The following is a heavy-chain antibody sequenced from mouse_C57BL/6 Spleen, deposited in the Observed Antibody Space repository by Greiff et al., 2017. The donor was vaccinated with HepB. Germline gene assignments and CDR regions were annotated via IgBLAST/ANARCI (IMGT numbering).Heavy chain of an antibody. J-gene: IGHJ1*03. CDR1: GYTFTSYW. V-gene: IGHV1-69*01. Sequence: QVQLQQPGAELVMPGASVKLSCKASGYTFTSYWMHWVKQRPGQGLEWIGEIDPSDSYTNYNQKFKGKSTLTVDKSSSTAYMQLSSLTSEDSAVYYCAREDYYYGSSHWGTGTTVTVSS. CDR3: AREDYYYGSSH. CDR2: IDPSDSYT. D-gene: IGHD1-1*01.